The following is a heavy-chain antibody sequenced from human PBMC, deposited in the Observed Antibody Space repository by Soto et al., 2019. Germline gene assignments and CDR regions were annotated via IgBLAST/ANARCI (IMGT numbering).Heavy chain of an antibody. CDR3: AYAEVGYDSCGYHYCYFDL. CDR1: GGTFSSYA. CDR2: IIPIFGTA. J-gene: IGHJ2*01. D-gene: IGHD3-22*01. Sequence: QVQLVQSGAEVKKPGSSVKVSCKASGGTFSSYAISWVRQAPGQGLEWMGGIIPIFGTANYAQKFQGRVTITADEYTSTAYMELSIRRSEDTAVYSCAYAEVGYDSCGYHYCYFDLWGRGTLFTVSS. V-gene: IGHV1-69*12.